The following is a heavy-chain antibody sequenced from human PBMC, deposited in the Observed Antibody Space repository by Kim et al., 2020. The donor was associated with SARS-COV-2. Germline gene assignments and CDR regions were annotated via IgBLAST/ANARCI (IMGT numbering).Heavy chain of an antibody. V-gene: IGHV3-23*01. CDR3: SASDF. CDR1: GFTFSNYA. J-gene: IGHJ4*02. Sequence: GGSLRLSCAASGFTFSNYAMTWVHQAPGKGLKWVSTISGAGGSTNYVDSVKGRFTFSRANSNNTLYLQMNSLTAKNTAPDYCSASDFLGQGTMVIVSS. D-gene: IGHD6-25*01. CDR2: ISGAGGST.